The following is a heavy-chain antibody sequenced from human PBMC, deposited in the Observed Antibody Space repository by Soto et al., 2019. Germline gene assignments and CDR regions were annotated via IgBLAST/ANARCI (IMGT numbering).Heavy chain of an antibody. CDR3: ASQAVTRNFDY. J-gene: IGHJ4*02. V-gene: IGHV1-69*06. Sequence: GASVKVSCKASGGTFSSYAISWVRQAPGQGLEWKGGIIPIFGTANYAQKFQGRVTITADKSTSTAYMELSSLRSEDTAVYYCASQAVTRNFDYWGQGTLVTVSS. CDR1: GGTFSSYA. CDR2: IIPIFGTA. D-gene: IGHD4-17*01.